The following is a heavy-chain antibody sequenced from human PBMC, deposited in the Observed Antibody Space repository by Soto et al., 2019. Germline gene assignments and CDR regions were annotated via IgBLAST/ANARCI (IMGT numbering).Heavy chain of an antibody. CDR3: AKDRTVAARNFDY. J-gene: IGHJ4*02. V-gene: IGHV3-23*01. D-gene: IGHD6-6*01. CDR2: ISTSIDAT. Sequence: PGGSLRLSCTASGFAFSNYAIGWVRQAPGKGLEWVSSISTSIDATYYADSVKGRFTISRDDSKNTLYLQMNSLRAEDSAVYYCAKDRTVAARNFDYWGQGTQVTVSS. CDR1: GFAFSNYA.